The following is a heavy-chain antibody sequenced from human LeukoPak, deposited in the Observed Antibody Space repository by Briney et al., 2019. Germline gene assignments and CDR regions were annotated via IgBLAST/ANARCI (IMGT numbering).Heavy chain of an antibody. V-gene: IGHV1-2*02. D-gene: IGHD5-12*01. Sequence: ASVKVSCKASGYTFTGYYMHWVRQAPGQGLEWMGWINPNSGGTNYAQKFQGRVTMTRDTSISTAYMELSRLRSDDTAVYYCARDGGIVANTYYFDYWGQGTLVTVSS. J-gene: IGHJ4*02. CDR1: GYTFTGYY. CDR2: INPNSGGT. CDR3: ARDGGIVANTYYFDY.